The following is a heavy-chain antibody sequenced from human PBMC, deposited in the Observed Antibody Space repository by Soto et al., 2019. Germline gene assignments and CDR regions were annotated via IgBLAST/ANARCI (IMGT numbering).Heavy chain of an antibody. CDR1: GGTFSSYT. CDR3: ARDCGSTNCFDMDV. CDR2: FIPLFRPA. Sequence: QVQLVQSGAEVKKPGSSVKVSCKTSGGTFSSYTISWVRQAPGQGLEWMGGFIPLFRPATYAQKFQGRVTITADKSTNTADMELSGLGFEDTAVYYCARDCGSTNCFDMDVWGQGTTVTVSS. J-gene: IGHJ6*02. D-gene: IGHD2-2*01. V-gene: IGHV1-69*06.